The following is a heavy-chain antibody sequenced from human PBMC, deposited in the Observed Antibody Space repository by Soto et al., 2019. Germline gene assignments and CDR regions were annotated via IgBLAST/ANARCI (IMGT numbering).Heavy chain of an antibody. CDR1: GYTFTSYG. CDR3: ARVRGFHCSGGSCWTGFDY. J-gene: IGHJ4*02. CDR2: ISAYNGNT. Sequence: ASVKVSCKASGYTFTSYGISWVRQAPGQGLEWMGWISAYNGNTNYAQKFQGRVTMTRDTSTSTVYMELSILRSEDTAVYYCARVRGFHCSGGSCWTGFDYWGQGTLVTVSS. V-gene: IGHV1-18*01. D-gene: IGHD2-15*01.